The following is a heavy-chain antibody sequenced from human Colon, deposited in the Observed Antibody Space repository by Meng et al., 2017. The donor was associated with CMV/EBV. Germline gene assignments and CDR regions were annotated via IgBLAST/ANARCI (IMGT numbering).Heavy chain of an antibody. CDR1: GVTCTWCF. CDR3: AGLSGGYFDY. Sequence: QADPWQAAPLVTMPVSSTDCACHVTGVTCTWCFMHWHRRAPRQGLEWLVVINPISGSTNYAQKFQVTVAMPRDTSMITAYMELSRLRADDTCVYYCAGLSGGYFDYWGQGTLVTVSS. J-gene: IGHJ4*02. V-gene: IGHV1-2*02. D-gene: IGHD1-26*01. CDR2: INPISGST.